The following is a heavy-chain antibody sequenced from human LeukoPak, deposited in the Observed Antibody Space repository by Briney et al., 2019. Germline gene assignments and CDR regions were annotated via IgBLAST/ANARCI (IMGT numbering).Heavy chain of an antibody. CDR2: ISAYKGNS. J-gene: IGHJ4*02. CDR1: GYTFTSYG. D-gene: IGHD5-24*01. Sequence: ASVKVSCKASGYTFTSYGISWVRQAPGQGLEWMGWISAYKGNSNYAQKLQGRVTMTSDTSTSTAYMELRSLRSDDTAVYYCAKVEMATRSHYYFDYWGQGTLVTVSS. CDR3: AKVEMATRSHYYFDY. V-gene: IGHV1-18*01.